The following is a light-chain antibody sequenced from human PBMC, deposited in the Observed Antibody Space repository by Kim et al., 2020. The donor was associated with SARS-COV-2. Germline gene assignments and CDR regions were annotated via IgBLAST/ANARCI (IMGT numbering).Light chain of an antibody. CDR2: AAS. J-gene: IGKJ4*01. CDR3: QQANRYPLT. Sequence: AAVGDRVTITCRASQGISSDLAWYQKKPGKAPKVLIYAASTLQIGVPSRFSGSGSGTDFVLTISSLQPEDLATYYCQQANRYPLTFGGGTKVDIK. V-gene: IGKV1-9*01. CDR1: QGISSD.